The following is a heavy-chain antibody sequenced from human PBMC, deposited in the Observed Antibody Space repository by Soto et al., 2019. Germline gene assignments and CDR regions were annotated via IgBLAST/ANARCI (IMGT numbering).Heavy chain of an antibody. D-gene: IGHD6-13*01. J-gene: IGHJ4*02. CDR1: GGSFSGYY. V-gene: IGHV4-34*01. CDR2: INHSGST. CDR3: ARDLSSKYSSSWYGARGGFDY. Sequence: QVQLQQWGAGLLKPSETLSLTCAVYGGSFSGYYWSWIRQPPGKGLEWIGEINHSGSTNYNPSLKSRVPISVDTSKNQFSLKLSSVTAADTAVYYCARDLSSKYSSSWYGARGGFDYWGQGTLVTVSS.